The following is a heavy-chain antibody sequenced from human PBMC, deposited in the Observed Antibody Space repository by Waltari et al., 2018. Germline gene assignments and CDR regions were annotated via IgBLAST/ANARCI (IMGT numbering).Heavy chain of an antibody. Sequence: QVQLVQSGYEVMKPGASVKVSCKASGYTFTSHSITWVRQAPGQGPEWLGWINRNNGNTKFAQKFQGRVSLTTDTSTSTAYMDLRSLTSDDTAVYYCARDYCSGDGCSLDCWGQGTLVTVSS. V-gene: IGHV1-18*04. CDR2: INRNNGNT. D-gene: IGHD2-15*01. J-gene: IGHJ4*02. CDR1: GYTFTSHS. CDR3: ARDYCSGDGCSLDC.